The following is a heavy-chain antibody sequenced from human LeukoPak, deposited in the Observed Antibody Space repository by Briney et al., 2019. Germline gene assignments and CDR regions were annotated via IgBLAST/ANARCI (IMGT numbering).Heavy chain of an antibody. CDR3: ATILTGYYLDY. V-gene: IGHV3-30-3*01. Sequence: GGSLRLSCAASGFTSSSYAMHWVRQAPGKGLEWVAVISYDGSSKYFADSVKGRFTISRDTSKNTLYLQMNSLRAEDTAVYYCATILTGYYLDYWGQGTLVTVSS. D-gene: IGHD3-9*01. CDR1: GFTSSSYA. CDR2: ISYDGSSK. J-gene: IGHJ4*02.